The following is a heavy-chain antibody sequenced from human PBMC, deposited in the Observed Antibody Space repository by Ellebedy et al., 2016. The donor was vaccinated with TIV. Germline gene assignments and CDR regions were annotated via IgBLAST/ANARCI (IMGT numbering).Heavy chain of an antibody. J-gene: IGHJ4*02. V-gene: IGHV3-23*01. CDR1: GFTFNNYA. CDR2: ISGSGGST. CDR3: ASDISGIYASY. D-gene: IGHD1-26*01. Sequence: GESLKISCAASGFTFNNYAMSWVRQAPGKGLEWVSAISGSGGSTYYADSVRGRFTISRDNSKNTLYLQMNSLKTEDTAVYYCASDISGIYASYWGQGTLVTVSS.